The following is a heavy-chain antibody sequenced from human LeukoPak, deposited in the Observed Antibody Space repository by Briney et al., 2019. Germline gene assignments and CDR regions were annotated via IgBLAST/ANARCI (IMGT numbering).Heavy chain of an antibody. D-gene: IGHD6-13*01. CDR1: GGSISSGSYY. CDR3: ARPGAAAGDYYYYYMDV. V-gene: IGHV4-61*02. J-gene: IGHJ6*03. CDR2: IYTSGST. Sequence: SETLSLTCTVSGGSISSGSYYWSWIRQPAGKGLEWIGRIYTSGSTNYNPSLKSRVTISVDTSKNQFSLKLSSVTAADTAVYYCARPGAAAGDYYYYYMDVWGKGTTVTVSS.